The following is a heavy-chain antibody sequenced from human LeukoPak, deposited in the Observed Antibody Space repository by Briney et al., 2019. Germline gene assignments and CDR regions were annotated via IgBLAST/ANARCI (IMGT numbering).Heavy chain of an antibody. J-gene: IGHJ4*02. CDR3: ARPTSSWYEGNDY. CDR2: IYYSGST. CDR1: GGSISSYY. V-gene: IGHV4-59*12. Sequence: SSETLSLTCTVSGGSISSYYWSWIRQPPGKGLEWIGYIYYSGSTNYNPSLKSRVTISVDTSKNQFSLKLSSVTAADTAVYYCARPTSSWYEGNDYWGQGTLVTVSS. D-gene: IGHD6-13*01.